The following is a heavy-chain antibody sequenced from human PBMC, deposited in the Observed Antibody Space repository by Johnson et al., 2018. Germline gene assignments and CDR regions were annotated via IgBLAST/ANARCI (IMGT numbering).Heavy chain of an antibody. CDR2: ITEDGSRK. Sequence: QVQLVESGGGAVRPGRSLRLSCAASGFTFSASDLHWLRQSPEKGLEWVTHITEDGSRKYYSDSVKGRFTVSRDNSRNPLYLQRNSLRPGDTALYHCAQGPGHCVFDIWGQGKMVIVSS. V-gene: IGHV3-30-3*01. J-gene: IGHJ3*02. D-gene: IGHD1-14*01. CDR1: GFTFSASD. CDR3: AQGPGHCVFDI.